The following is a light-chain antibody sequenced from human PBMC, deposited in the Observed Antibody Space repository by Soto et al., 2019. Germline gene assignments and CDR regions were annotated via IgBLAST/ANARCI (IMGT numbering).Light chain of an antibody. J-gene: IGKJ1*01. CDR1: QSVSSIY. V-gene: IGKV3-20*01. CDR2: GAS. CDR3: QQLGSSQWT. Sequence: EIVLTQPPGTLSLSPGERATLSCRSSQSVSSIYLAWYQQKPGQPPRLLIDGASGRATGIPDRFSASGSGPDFTLTISSREPEDFAVYYRQQLGSSQWTLGQGTQVESK.